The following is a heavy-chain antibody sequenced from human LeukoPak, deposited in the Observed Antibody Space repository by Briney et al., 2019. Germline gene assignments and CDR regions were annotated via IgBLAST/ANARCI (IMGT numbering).Heavy chain of an antibody. CDR1: GFRFTSYA. CDR3: AKLGAYRVYSFIDF. J-gene: IGHJ4*02. Sequence: GGSLRLSCAASGFRFTSYAMIWIRQVPGKGLERVAGISGSGGSTYYSDPVKGRFTISRDTSDNTLHLNMSTLTTDDTAVYFCAKLGAYRVYSFIDFWGQGIPVTVSS. V-gene: IGHV3-23*01. CDR2: ISGSGGST. D-gene: IGHD3-16*01.